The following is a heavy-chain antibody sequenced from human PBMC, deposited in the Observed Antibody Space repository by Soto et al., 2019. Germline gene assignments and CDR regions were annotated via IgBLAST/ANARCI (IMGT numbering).Heavy chain of an antibody. CDR1: GYTFISYY. D-gene: IGHD2-8*02. CDR3: ARSWWGTDRLMAYNWFDP. CDR2: INPSGGTT. V-gene: IGHV1-46*03. J-gene: IGHJ5*02. Sequence: ASVKVSCKASGYTFISYYTHWVRQAPGQGLEWMGMINPSGGTTKYAEKFQGRVTLTRDTSTSTVYMELSSLRSEDTAVYYCARSWWGTDRLMAYNWFDPWGQGTLVTVSS.